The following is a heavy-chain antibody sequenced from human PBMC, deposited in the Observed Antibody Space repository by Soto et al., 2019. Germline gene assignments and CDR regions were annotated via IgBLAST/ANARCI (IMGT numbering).Heavy chain of an antibody. CDR1: GYTFTSYG. V-gene: IGHV1-18*01. D-gene: IGHD6-19*01. J-gene: IGHJ4*02. Sequence: ASVKVSCKASGYTFTSYGISWVRQAPGQGLEWMGWISAYNGNTNYAQKLQGRVTMTTDTSTSTAYMELRSLRSDDTAVYYCVRDFPRYSSGWYCCFDHWGQGTLVTVSS. CDR3: VRDFPRYSSGWYCCFDH. CDR2: ISAYNGNT.